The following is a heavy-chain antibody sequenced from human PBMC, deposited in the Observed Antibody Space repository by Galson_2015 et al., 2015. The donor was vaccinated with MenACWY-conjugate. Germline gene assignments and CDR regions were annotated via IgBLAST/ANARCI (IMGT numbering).Heavy chain of an antibody. CDR2: IYDSGTT. D-gene: IGHD3-10*01. CDR3: ARELSY. J-gene: IGHJ4*02. Sequence: QVQLQESGPGLVKPSETLSLTCTVSGGSASSSGYYWTWIRQPPGKGLEWIGLIYDSGTTNYNPSLKGRVTISLDTSKNQVSLKLSSVTAADTAVYYCARELSYWGQGTLVTVSS. CDR1: GGSASSSGYY. V-gene: IGHV4-61*08.